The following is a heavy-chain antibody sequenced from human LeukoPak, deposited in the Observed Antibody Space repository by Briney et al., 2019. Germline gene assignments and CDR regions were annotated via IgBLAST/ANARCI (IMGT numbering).Heavy chain of an antibody. CDR2: IYYSGST. J-gene: IGHJ5*02. D-gene: IGHD3-3*01. Sequence: PSETLSLTCTVSGGSISSYYWSWIRQPPGKGLEWIGYIYYSGSTNYNPSLKSRVTISVDTSKNQFSLKLSSVAAADTAVYYCARGFTIFGVVTSGWFDPWGQGTLVTVSS. CDR3: ARGFTIFGVVTSGWFDP. CDR1: GGSISSYY. V-gene: IGHV4-59*01.